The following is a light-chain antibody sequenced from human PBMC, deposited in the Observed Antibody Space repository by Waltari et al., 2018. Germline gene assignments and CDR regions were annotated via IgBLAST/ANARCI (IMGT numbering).Light chain of an antibody. Sequence: DIMFTLSPATLSLSAGERAILSCRASQSISKYLAWYQQKPGQAPRLLIYETSRRDTGIPDRFSGSGSGTDFSLTISRLEPEDFAVYYCQKYERLPATFGQGTKVEFK. V-gene: IGKV3-20*01. CDR1: QSISKY. CDR2: ETS. CDR3: QKYERLPAT. J-gene: IGKJ1*01.